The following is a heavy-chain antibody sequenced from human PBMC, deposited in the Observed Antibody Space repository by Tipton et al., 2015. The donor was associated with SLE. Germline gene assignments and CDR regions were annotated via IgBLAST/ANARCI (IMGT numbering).Heavy chain of an antibody. J-gene: IGHJ4*02. V-gene: IGHV4-4*07. Sequence: TLSLTCTVSGGSISSHYWSWIRQPAGKGLEWIGRIYTSGSTNYNPSLKSRVTISVDTSKNQFSLKLSSVTAADTAVYYCARGDSSSPRDYWGQGTLVTVSS. CDR2: IYTSGST. CDR1: GGSISSHY. CDR3: ARGDSSSPRDY. D-gene: IGHD6-6*01.